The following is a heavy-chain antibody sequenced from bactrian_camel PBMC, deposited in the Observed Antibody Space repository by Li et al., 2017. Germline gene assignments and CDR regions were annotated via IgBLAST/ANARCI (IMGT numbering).Heavy chain of an antibody. J-gene: IGHJ4*01. D-gene: IGHD5*01. CDR2: IAARTADT. V-gene: IGHV3S1*01. CDR1: GNTYSSYC. Sequence: VQLVESGGGSVQAGGSLRLFCAASGNTYSSYCMGWFRQAPGKEREGVAAIAARTADTYYADSAKGRFTISRDNAKNTLYLQMNSLKTEDTGVYYCAATDGWVPSSLGQGTQVTVS.